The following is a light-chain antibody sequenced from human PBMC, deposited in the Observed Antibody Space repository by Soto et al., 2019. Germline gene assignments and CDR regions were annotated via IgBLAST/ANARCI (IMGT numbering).Light chain of an antibody. Sequence: QSALTQPASVSGSSGQSITISCTGTSSDVGGYKYVSWYQQHPGKAPKLMIYEVSNRPSGVSNRFSGSKSGNTASLTISGLQADDEADYYCGSFTSINTLDVFGTGTKLTVL. J-gene: IGLJ1*01. CDR1: SSDVGGYKY. CDR3: GSFTSINTLDV. CDR2: EVS. V-gene: IGLV2-14*01.